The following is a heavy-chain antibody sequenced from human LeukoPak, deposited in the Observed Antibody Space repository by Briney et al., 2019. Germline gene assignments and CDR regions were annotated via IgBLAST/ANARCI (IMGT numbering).Heavy chain of an antibody. J-gene: IGHJ4*02. CDR2: IWSDGSNK. V-gene: IGHV3-33*01. CDR3: ARVSQWLVPY. Sequence: GGSLRLSCAASGFIFSIYGMHWVRQAPGKGLEWVAVIWSDGSNKYYADSVKGRVTVSRDNSKNTLYLEINSLRAEDTAVYYCARVSQWLVPYWGQGTLVTVSS. CDR1: GFIFSIYG. D-gene: IGHD6-19*01.